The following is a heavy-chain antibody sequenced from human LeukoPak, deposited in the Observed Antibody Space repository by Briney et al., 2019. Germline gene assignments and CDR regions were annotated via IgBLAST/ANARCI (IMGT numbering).Heavy chain of an antibody. J-gene: IGHJ6*03. CDR1: GFPFSTYV. Sequence: GSLRLSCEASGFPFSTYVIHWVGQAPGKGLDWLAVISYDGTNKYYADSVKGRFTISRDHSQSTVDLQMNTLRGADTAVYYCVRSPTYYNMDVWGKGTTVTVSS. CDR2: ISYDGTNK. V-gene: IGHV3-30-3*01. CDR3: VRSPTYYNMDV.